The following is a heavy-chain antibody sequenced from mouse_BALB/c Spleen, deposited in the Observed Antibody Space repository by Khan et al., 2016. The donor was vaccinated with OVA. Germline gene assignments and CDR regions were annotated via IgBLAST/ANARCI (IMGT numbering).Heavy chain of an antibody. V-gene: IGHV5-9-4*01. CDR3: ARDRYSGSSPDWFAY. J-gene: IGHJ3*01. CDR1: GFTFSGYA. D-gene: IGHD1-1*01. CDR2: ISKTGSNT. Sequence: EVELVESGGGLVKPGGSLKLSCAASGFTFSGYAMSWVRQTPEKRLEWVAEISKTGSNTYYPDTVTGRFTISRDNAKNTLYLEMSSLRSEDTAMYYCARDRYSGSSPDWFAYWGQGTLVTVSA.